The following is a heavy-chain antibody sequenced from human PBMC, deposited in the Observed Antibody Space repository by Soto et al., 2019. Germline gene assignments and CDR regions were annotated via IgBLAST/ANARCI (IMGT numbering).Heavy chain of an antibody. CDR3: ARGRAYFYRSGYYSYYHGMDV. CDR1: GGSFAGYY. Sequence: QVQLQQWGAGLLKPSETLSLTCAVSGGSFAGYYWSWVRQPPGKGLEWIGETNHSGSTNYNPSLKSRLTISADTSKNLFSLNLDSVTAADTALYYCARGRAYFYRSGYYSYYHGMDVWGQGTMVTVSS. D-gene: IGHD3-22*01. J-gene: IGHJ6*02. CDR2: TNHSGST. V-gene: IGHV4-34*02.